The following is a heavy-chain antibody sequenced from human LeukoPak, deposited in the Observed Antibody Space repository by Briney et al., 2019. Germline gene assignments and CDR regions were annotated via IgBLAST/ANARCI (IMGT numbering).Heavy chain of an antibody. J-gene: IGHJ6*02. D-gene: IGHD2-15*01. CDR1: WLTLNSYS. CDR3: AKIRIGPYYYYGMDV. Sequence: GGAPRLPCGGPWLTLNSYSLSLVRHAPREGLEGGSGISGSGGSTYYADSVKGRFTISRDNSKNTLYLQMNSLRAEDTAVYYCAKIRIGPYYYYGMDVWGQGTTVTVSS. CDR2: ISGSGGST. V-gene: IGHV3-23*01.